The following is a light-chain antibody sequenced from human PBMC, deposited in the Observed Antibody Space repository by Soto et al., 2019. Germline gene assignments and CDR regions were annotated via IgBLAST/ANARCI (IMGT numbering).Light chain of an antibody. V-gene: IGKV3-20*01. Sequence: IVLPQSQGTLSLSPVELGTISYRASQSVSSSYLAWYHQNPGQAPRLLIYGASSRATGIPDRFSGSGSGTDFTLPISRLEPEDFAVYYCQQYGSSPTFGQGTKVDIK. CDR2: GAS. CDR3: QQYGSSPT. CDR1: QSVSSSY. J-gene: IGKJ1*01.